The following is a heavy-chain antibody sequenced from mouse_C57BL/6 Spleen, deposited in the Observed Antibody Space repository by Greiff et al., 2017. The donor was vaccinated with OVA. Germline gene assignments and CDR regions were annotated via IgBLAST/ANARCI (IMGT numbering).Heavy chain of an antibody. CDR2: IWSGGST. CDR1: GFSLTSYG. J-gene: IGHJ1*03. Sequence: QVQLQQSGPGLVQPSQSLSITCTVSGFSLTSYGVHWVRQSPGKGLEWLGVIWSGGSTDYNAAFISRLSISKDNSKSQVFFKMNSLQADDTAIYYCASSYYYGSSPWYFDVWGTGTTVTVSS. CDR3: ASSYYYGSSPWYFDV. V-gene: IGHV2-2*01. D-gene: IGHD1-1*01.